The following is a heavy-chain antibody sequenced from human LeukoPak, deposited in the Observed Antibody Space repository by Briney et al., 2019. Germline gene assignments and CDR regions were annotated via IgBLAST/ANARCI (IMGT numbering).Heavy chain of an antibody. Sequence: KPSETLSLTCTVSGGSISSSSYYWGWIRQPPGKGLEWIGSIYYSGSTYYNPALKSRVTISVDTPKHPFSLKLRSVTAADTAVYHRASGRIEWVALWFHPWRQGPLVTVSS. J-gene: IGHJ5*02. V-gene: IGHV4-39*01. D-gene: IGHD6-19*01. CDR3: ASGRIEWVALWFHP. CDR1: GGSISSSSYY. CDR2: IYYSGST.